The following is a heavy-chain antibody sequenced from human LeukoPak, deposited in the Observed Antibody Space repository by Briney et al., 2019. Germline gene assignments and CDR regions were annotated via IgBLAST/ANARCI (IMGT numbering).Heavy chain of an antibody. CDR3: ARWDSSGYYSLDY. J-gene: IGHJ4*02. CDR2: IQYDGSNK. CDR1: GFTFSSYG. D-gene: IGHD3-22*01. V-gene: IGHV3-30*12. Sequence: GGSLRLSCAASGFTFSSYGMPWVRQAPGKGLEWVAFIQYDGSNKYYADSVKGRFTISRDNAKNSLYLQMNSLRAEDTAVYYCARWDSSGYYSLDYWGQGTLVTVSS.